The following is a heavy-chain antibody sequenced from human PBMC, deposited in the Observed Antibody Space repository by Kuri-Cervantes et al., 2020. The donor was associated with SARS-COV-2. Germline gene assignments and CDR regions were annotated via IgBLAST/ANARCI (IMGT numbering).Heavy chain of an antibody. CDR1: GYTFGTYD. D-gene: IGHD6-19*01. V-gene: IGHV1-8*02. CDR2: MNPDTGNS. Sequence: ASVKVSCKASGYTFGTYDINWVRQASGQGLEWMGWMNPDTGNSGYAQNFRGRVTMTRDTSITTAYMELSSLRSEDSAIYYCAREGSGWHDYYYYYYMDVWGKGTTVTVSS. CDR3: AREGSGWHDYYYYYYMDV. J-gene: IGHJ6*03.